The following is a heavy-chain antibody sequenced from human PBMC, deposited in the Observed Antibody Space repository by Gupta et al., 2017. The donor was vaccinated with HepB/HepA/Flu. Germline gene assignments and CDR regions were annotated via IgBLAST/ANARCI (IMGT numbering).Heavy chain of an antibody. CDR3: ARGSTVTLGHPGDY. D-gene: IGHD4-17*01. Sequence: VRQAPGKGLEWVSYISRIGTTIHYADSVKGRFTISRDNAKNSLYLQMSSLTTDDTAVYYCARGSTVTLGHPGDYWGQGTPVTVSS. J-gene: IGHJ4*02. CDR2: ISRIGTTI. V-gene: IGHV3-48*03.